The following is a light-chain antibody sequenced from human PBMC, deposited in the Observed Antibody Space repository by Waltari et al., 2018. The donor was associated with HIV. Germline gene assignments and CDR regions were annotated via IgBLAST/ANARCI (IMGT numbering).Light chain of an antibody. Sequence: QSVLTQPPSVSGAPGQTVIISCTGSSSHIGAPAAVHWYQQLPGAVPKVPIYGNTNRPSGVPDRFSGSKSGASASLAIAGLQTDDEADYYCQSYDNSLNAVVFGGGTRLTVL. J-gene: IGLJ2*01. V-gene: IGLV1-40*01. CDR2: GNT. CDR1: SSHIGAPAA. CDR3: QSYDNSLNAVV.